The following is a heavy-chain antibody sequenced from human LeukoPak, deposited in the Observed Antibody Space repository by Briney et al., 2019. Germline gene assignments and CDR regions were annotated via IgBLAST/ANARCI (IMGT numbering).Heavy chain of an antibody. D-gene: IGHD3-3*01. Sequence: QSGGSLRLSCAASGFTFDDYAMHWVRQAPGKGLEWVPGISWNSGSIGYADSVKGRFTISRDNAKNSLYLQMNSLRAEDTALYYCAKGSIFGVVTNFDYWGQGTLVTVSS. V-gene: IGHV3-9*01. CDR3: AKGSIFGVVTNFDY. CDR1: GFTFDDYA. CDR2: ISWNSGSI. J-gene: IGHJ4*02.